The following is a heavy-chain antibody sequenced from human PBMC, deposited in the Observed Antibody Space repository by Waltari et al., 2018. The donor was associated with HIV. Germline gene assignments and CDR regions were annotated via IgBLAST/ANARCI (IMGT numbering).Heavy chain of an antibody. V-gene: IGHV4-39*07. D-gene: IGHD2-8*02. CDR2: IYYSGDT. Sequence: QLQLQESGPGLVKPSETLSLTCTVSGGSISSSSYYWGWIRQPPGKGLEWIGSIYYSGDTYYNPSLKSRVTISVDTSKNQFSLKRSSVTAADTAVYYCARDPVVWPQFDYWGQGTLVTVSS. J-gene: IGHJ4*02. CDR3: ARDPVVWPQFDY. CDR1: GGSISSSSYY.